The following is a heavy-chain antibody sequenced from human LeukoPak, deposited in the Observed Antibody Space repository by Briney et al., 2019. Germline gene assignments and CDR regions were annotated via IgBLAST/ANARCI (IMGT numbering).Heavy chain of an antibody. CDR1: GFIFSSSA. CDR3: AKDSRESSGHFPYYYYYHYGLDV. V-gene: IGHV3-23*01. D-gene: IGHD3-22*01. CDR2: ISGGGDDT. J-gene: IGHJ6*02. Sequence: GGSLRLSCAVSGFIFSSSAMSWVRQAPGKGLEWVSAISGGGDDTSYADSARGRFTVSRDNSKNTLYLQMNSLRAEDTAVYNCAKDSRESSGHFPYYYYYHYGLDVWGQGTTVTVSS.